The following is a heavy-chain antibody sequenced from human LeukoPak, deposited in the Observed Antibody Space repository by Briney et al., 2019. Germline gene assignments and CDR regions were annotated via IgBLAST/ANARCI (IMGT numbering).Heavy chain of an antibody. CDR3: AHSPLWFGSYYFDY. V-gene: IGHV2-5*01. Sequence: KESGPTLVKPTQTLTLTCTFSGFSLTTSGVGVGWIRQPPGKALEWLALIYWNDDKRFSPSLRSRLTVTKDTSRNQVVLTMTNIDPVDTATYYCAHSPLWFGSYYFDYWGQGTLVTVSS. CDR1: GFSLTTSGVG. CDR2: IYWNDDK. D-gene: IGHD3-10*01. J-gene: IGHJ4*02.